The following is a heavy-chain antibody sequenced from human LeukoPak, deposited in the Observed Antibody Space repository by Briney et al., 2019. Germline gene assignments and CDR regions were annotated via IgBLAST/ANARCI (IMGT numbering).Heavy chain of an antibody. CDR3: AKDGHGNGWSRFYYFDY. Sequence: PGRSLRLSCAASGFTFSSYGMHWVRQAPGKGLEWVAVISYDGSNKLYADSVKGRFTISGDNSKNTLFVQMNSLRAEDTAVYYCAKDGHGNGWSRFYYFDYWGQGTLVTVSS. V-gene: IGHV3-30*18. CDR2: ISYDGSNK. D-gene: IGHD6-19*01. J-gene: IGHJ4*02. CDR1: GFTFSSYG.